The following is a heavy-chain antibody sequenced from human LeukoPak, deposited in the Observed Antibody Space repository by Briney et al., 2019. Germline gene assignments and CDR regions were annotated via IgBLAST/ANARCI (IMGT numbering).Heavy chain of an antibody. D-gene: IGHD3-10*01. J-gene: IGHJ6*03. CDR1: GYTFTSYG. V-gene: IGHV1-18*01. Sequence: ASVKVSCKASGYTFTSYGISWVRQAPGQGLEWMGWISAYNGYTHYAQKVQGRVTMTTDTSTSTAYMELRSLRSDDTAVYYCARVDPPGYIWFGDLVGYMDVWGKGTTVTISS. CDR3: ARVDPPGYIWFGDLVGYMDV. CDR2: ISAYNGYT.